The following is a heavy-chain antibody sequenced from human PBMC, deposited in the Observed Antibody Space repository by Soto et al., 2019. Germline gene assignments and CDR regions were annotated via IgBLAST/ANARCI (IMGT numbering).Heavy chain of an antibody. CDR3: ASLTIFGVVIIEELKKGWYFDY. J-gene: IGHJ4*02. V-gene: IGHV3-13*01. D-gene: IGHD3-3*01. CDR1: GSIFRGYV. CDR2: IGTAGDT. Sequence: PGGSLKLSCAASGSIFRGYVMPWVRQATGKGLEWVSAIGTAGDTYYPGSVKGRFTISRENAKNSLYLQMNSLRAEDTAVYYCASLTIFGVVIIEELKKGWYFDYWGQGTLVTVSS.